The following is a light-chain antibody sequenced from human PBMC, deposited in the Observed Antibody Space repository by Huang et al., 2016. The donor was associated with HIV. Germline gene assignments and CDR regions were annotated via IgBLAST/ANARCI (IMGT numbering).Light chain of an antibody. V-gene: IGKV1-6*01. CDR1: QDIRKE. CDR2: SAS. J-gene: IGKJ1*01. CDR3: LQNYAFPRM. Sequence: AIQMTQSPSSLSASVGDRVTITCRASQDIRKELGWYQQKPGKAPKLLIYSASSLQSGVPSRFSGSGSGTDFTLTISSLQPEDFATYYCLQNYAFPRMFGQGTKVEIK.